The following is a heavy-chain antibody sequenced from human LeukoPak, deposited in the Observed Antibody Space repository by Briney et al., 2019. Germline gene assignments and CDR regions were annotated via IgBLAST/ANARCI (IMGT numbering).Heavy chain of an antibody. D-gene: IGHD2-2*01. CDR2: IYYSGST. V-gene: IGHV4-30-4*01. CDR1: GGSISSGDYY. J-gene: IGHJ6*02. Sequence: SETLSLTCTVSGGSISSGDYYWSWIRQPPGKGLEWIGYIYYSGSTYYNPSLKSRVTISVDTSKNQFSLKLSSVTAADTAVYYCASSVPAAINGYYYYYGMDVWGQGTTVTVSS. CDR3: ASSVPAAINGYYYYYGMDV.